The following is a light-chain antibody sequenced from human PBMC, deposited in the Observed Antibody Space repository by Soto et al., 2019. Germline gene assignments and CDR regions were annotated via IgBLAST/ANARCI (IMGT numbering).Light chain of an antibody. CDR1: QSISSSF. CDR3: LQYDTSPFT. J-gene: IGKJ3*01. CDR2: GAS. Sequence: PGERASLSCGASQSISSSFLAWYQQKPGQAPRLLIYGASSRATGIPDRFSGTGSGTDFTLTISRLEPEDFAVYYCLQYDTSPFTFGPGTKVDNK. V-gene: IGKV3-20*01.